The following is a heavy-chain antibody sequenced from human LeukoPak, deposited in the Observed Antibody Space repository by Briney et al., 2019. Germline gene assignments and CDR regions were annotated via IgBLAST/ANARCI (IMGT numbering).Heavy chain of an antibody. J-gene: IGHJ5*02. V-gene: IGHV3-20*04. Sequence: GGSLRLSCAASGFTFDDYGMSWVRQAPGKGLEWVSGINWNGGSTGYADSVKGRFTISRDNAKNSLYLQMNSLRAEDTALYYCTGGYCSGGSCHSGWFDPWGQGTLVTVSS. D-gene: IGHD2-15*01. CDR1: GFTFDDYG. CDR2: INWNGGST. CDR3: TGGYCSGGSCHSGWFDP.